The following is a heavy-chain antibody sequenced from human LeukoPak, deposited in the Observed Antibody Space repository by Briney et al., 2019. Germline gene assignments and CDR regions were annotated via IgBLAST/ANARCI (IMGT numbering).Heavy chain of an antibody. CDR1: GGTFSSYA. J-gene: IGHJ5*02. V-gene: IGHV1-69*06. CDR2: IIPIFGTA. Sequence: ASVKVSCKASGGTFSSYAISWVRQAPGQGLEWMGGIIPIFGTANYAQKFQGRVTITADKSTSTAYMELSSLRSEDTAVYYCARVRRYDSSGYPWFDPWGQGTLVTVSS. CDR3: ARVRRYDSSGYPWFDP. D-gene: IGHD3-22*01.